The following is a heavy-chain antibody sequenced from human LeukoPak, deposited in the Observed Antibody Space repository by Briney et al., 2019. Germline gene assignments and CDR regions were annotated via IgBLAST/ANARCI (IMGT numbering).Heavy chain of an antibody. D-gene: IGHD1-26*01. CDR3: TTQRLSIGNYYDPHIGY. CDR1: GFTFSSYW. CDR2: IKSKTDGGTT. Sequence: GGSLRLSCAASGFTFSSYWMSWVRQAPGKGLECVGRIKSKTDGGTTDYAAPVKGRITISRDDTQKTLYLQMNSLKTEDTAVYYCTTQRLSIGNYYDPHIGYWGQGTLVTVSS. J-gene: IGHJ4*02. V-gene: IGHV3-15*01.